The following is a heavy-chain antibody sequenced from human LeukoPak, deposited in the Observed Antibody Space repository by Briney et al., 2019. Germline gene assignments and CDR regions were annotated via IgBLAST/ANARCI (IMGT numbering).Heavy chain of an antibody. CDR3: GRVRTGNTGSPVYFED. V-gene: IGHV4-59*01. CDR2: LFYSGNT. J-gene: IGHJ1*01. CDR1: GGSISSYY. Sequence: SETLSLTCTVSGGSISSYYWSWIRQPPGKGLEWIGYLFYSGNTNSNPSLKSRVTISTDTSKNQFSLRLKSVTAADTAVYFCGRVRTGNTGSPVYFEDWGQGTLVTVSS. D-gene: IGHD5-12*01.